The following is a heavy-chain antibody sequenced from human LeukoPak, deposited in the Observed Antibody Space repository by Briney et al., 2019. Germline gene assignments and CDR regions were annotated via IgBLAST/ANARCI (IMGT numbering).Heavy chain of an antibody. D-gene: IGHD1-7*01. V-gene: IGHV4-31*03. J-gene: IGHJ6*04. CDR3: ARGGELLRPGNYYGMDV. CDR2: IYYSGST. CDR1: GGSISSGNYQ. Sequence: SETLSLTCTVSGGSISSGNYQWGWIRQHPGKGLEWIGYIYYSGSTYYNPSLKSRVTISVDTSKNLFSLKLSPVTAADTAVYYCARGGELLRPGNYYGMDVWGKGTTVTVSS.